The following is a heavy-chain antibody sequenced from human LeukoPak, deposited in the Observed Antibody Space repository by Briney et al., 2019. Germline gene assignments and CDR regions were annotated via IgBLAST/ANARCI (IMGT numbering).Heavy chain of an antibody. CDR2: ISDDGGNK. J-gene: IGHJ4*02. Sequence: GGSLRLSCAASRFTLSSYGIHWVRQAPGKGLQWVAAISDDGGNKYYSDSMKGRFTISRDNSQNLVYLQMNSLRTEDTAVYYCAIIGAAGGTTSAKKFDDWGQGTLVTVSS. CDR3: AIIGAAGGTTSAKKFDD. D-gene: IGHD1-14*01. V-gene: IGHV3-30*03. CDR1: RFTLSSYG.